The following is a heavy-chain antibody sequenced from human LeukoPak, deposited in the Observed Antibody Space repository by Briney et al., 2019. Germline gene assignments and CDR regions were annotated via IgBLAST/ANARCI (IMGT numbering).Heavy chain of an antibody. CDR3: ARGGAGPAAICWFDP. V-gene: IGHV4-34*01. CDR1: GGSFSGYY. D-gene: IGHD2-2*01. Sequence: SETLSLTCAVYGGSFSGYYWSWIRQPPGKGLEWNGEINHSGSTNYNPSLKSRVTISVDTSKNQFSLKLSSVTAADTAVYYCARGGAGPAAICWFDPWGQGTLVTVSS. CDR2: INHSGST. J-gene: IGHJ5*02.